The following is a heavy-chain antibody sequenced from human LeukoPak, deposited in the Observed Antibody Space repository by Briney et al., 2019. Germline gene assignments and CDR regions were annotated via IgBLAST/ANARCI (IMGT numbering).Heavy chain of an antibody. V-gene: IGHV1-69*06. J-gene: IGHJ4*02. Sequence: SVTVSYKASGDTFTSYAISWVRQAPGQGLERKGGIIPICGTANYAQKFQGRVTITADKSTSTAYMELSSLRSEDTAVYYCAREQYDILTGYYGGTFDYWGQGTLVTVSS. CDR3: AREQYDILTGYYGGTFDY. CDR2: IIPICGTA. CDR1: GDTFTSYA. D-gene: IGHD3-9*01.